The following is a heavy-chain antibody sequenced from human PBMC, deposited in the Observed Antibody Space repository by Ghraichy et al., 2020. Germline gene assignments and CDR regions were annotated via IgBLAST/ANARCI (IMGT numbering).Heavy chain of an antibody. V-gene: IGHV3-11*06. Sequence: LSLTCAASGFTFSDYYMSWIRQAPGKGLEWVSYISSSSSYTNYADSVKGRFTISRDNAKNSLYLQMNSLRAEDTAVYYCASEQSGMFDCWGQGTLVTVSS. J-gene: IGHJ4*02. CDR3: ASEQSGMFDC. CDR1: GFTFSDYY. D-gene: IGHD1-14*01. CDR2: ISSSSSYT.